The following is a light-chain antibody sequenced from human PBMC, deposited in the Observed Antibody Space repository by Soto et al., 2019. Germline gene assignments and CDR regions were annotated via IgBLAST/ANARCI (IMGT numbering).Light chain of an antibody. CDR2: EVN. CDR3: SSYGGSNNFVL. Sequence: QSVLTQPPSASGSLGQSVTISCTGTSSDVGGYNYVSWYQQRPGKAPKLMIYEVNERPSGVPDRFSGSKSGNTASLTVSGLQAEGEADYYCSSYGGSNNFVLFGGGTKLTVL. CDR1: SSDVGGYNY. J-gene: IGLJ2*01. V-gene: IGLV2-8*01.